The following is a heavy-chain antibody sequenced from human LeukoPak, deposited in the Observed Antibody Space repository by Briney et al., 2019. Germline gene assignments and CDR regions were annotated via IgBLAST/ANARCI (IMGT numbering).Heavy chain of an antibody. D-gene: IGHD3-22*01. CDR2: ISYDGSNK. J-gene: IGHJ1*01. V-gene: IGHV3-30-3*01. Sequence: GGSLRLSCAASGFTFSSYAMHWVRQAPGKGLEWVAVISYDGSNKYYADSVKGRFTISRDNSKNTLYLQMNSLRAEDTAVYYCARGSRAITMIVVVIRDEGRYFQHWGQGTLVTVSS. CDR1: GFTFSSYA. CDR3: ARGSRAITMIVVVIRDEGRYFQH.